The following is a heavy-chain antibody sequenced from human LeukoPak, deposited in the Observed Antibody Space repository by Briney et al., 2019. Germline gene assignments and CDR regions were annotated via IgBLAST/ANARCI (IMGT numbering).Heavy chain of an antibody. D-gene: IGHD3-9*01. CDR3: ARQRSPYYDILTGQGPYNWFDP. CDR1: GNSFTKFW. J-gene: IGHJ5*02. Sequence: GESLKISCKGSGNSFTKFWIAWVRQMPGKGLEWMGTIYSDDSDTRYSPSFQGQVTISADKSISTAYLQWSSLKASDTAMYYCARQRSPYYDILTGQGPYNWFDPWGQGTLVTVSS. CDR2: IYSDDSDT. V-gene: IGHV5-51*01.